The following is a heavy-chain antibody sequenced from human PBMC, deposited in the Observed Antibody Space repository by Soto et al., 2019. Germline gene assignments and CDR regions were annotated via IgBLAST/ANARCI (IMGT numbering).Heavy chain of an antibody. CDR3: ARETPSAAAAYYYYGLDV. CDR1: GGTFSSYF. D-gene: IGHD6-13*01. CDR2: IIPVFGTA. Sequence: QVQLVQSGAEVKKAGSSVKVSCKASGGTFSSYFINWVRQAPGQGLEWVGGIIPVFGTATYAEKFQGRVTITADESTSTAYMELSSLRSDDTAVYYCARETPSAAAAYYYYGLDVWGQGAKVTVPS. J-gene: IGHJ6*02. V-gene: IGHV1-69*01.